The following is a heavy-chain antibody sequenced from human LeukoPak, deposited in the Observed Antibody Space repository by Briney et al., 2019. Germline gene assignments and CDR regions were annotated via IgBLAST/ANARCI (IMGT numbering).Heavy chain of an antibody. CDR1: GFTFSSYA. V-gene: IGHV3-23*01. CDR3: AKGTYSGSNYFDY. J-gene: IGHJ4*02. CDR2: ISGSGGST. D-gene: IGHD1-26*01. Sequence: GGSLRLSCAASGFTFSSYAMSWVRQAPGKGLEWVSAISGSGGSTYYADSVKGRLTISRDNSKNTLYLQMNSLRAEDTAVYYCAKGTYSGSNYFDYWGQGTLVTVSS.